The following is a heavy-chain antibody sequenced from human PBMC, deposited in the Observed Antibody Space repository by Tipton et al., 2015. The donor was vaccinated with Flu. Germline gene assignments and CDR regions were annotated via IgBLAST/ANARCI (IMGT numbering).Heavy chain of an antibody. CDR3: ARDYGDYNWFDP. Sequence: TLSLTCSVSGDSVRSDYYWSWIRQPAGRGLEWIGRIYTSGSTNYNTSLKSRVTISVDTSKNQFSLKLRSVTAADTAVYYCARDYGDYNWFDPWGQGTLVTVSS. J-gene: IGHJ5*02. D-gene: IGHD4-17*01. V-gene: IGHV4-61*02. CDR1: GDSVRSDYY. CDR2: IYTSGST.